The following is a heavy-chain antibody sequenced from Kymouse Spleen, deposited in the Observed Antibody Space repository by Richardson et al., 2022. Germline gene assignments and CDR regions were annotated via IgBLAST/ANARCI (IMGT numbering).Heavy chain of an antibody. J-gene: IGHJ6*02. CDR3: AITIFGVVIIPGTTTTTVWTS. D-gene: IGHD3-3*01. CDR2: TYYRSKWYN. V-gene: IGHV6-1*01. Sequence: QVQLQQSGPGLVKPSQTLSLTCAISGDSVSSNSAAWNWIRQSPSRGLEWLGRTYYRSKWYNDYAVSVKSRITINPDTSKNQFSLQLNSVTPEDTAVYYCAITIFGVVIIPGTTTTTVWTSGAKGPRSPSPQ. CDR1: GDSVSSNSAA.